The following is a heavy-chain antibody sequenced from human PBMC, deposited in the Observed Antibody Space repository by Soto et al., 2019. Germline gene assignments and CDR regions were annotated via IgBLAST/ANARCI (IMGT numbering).Heavy chain of an antibody. V-gene: IGHV4-61*01. J-gene: IGHJ6*02. D-gene: IGHD3-3*01. CDR1: GGSVSSGSYY. CDR3: ARGGITIFGVVAYGMDV. Sequence: QVQLQESGPGLVKPSETLSLTCTVSGGSVSSGSYYWSWIRQPPGKGLEWIGYIYYSGSTNYNPSLKSRVTISVATSKSQFSLKLSSVTAADTAVYYCARGGITIFGVVAYGMDVWGQGTTVTVSS. CDR2: IYYSGST.